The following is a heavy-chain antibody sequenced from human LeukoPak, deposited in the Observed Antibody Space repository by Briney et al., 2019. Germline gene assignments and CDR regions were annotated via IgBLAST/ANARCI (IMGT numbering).Heavy chain of an antibody. CDR1: GGSFSGYY. CDR3: ARGGDIVVVVAATNFDY. Sequence: SETLSLTCAVYGGSFSGYYWSWIRQPPGKGLEWIGEINHSGSTNYDPSLKSRVTISVDTSKNQFSLELSSVTAADTAVYYCARGGDIVVVVAATNFDYWGQGTLVTVSS. CDR2: INHSGST. J-gene: IGHJ4*02. V-gene: IGHV4-34*01. D-gene: IGHD2-15*01.